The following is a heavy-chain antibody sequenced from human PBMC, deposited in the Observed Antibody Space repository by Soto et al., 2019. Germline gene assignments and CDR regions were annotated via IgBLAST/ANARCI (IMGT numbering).Heavy chain of an antibody. V-gene: IGHV4-34*01. J-gene: IGHJ6*02. Sequence: SETLSLTCAVYGGSFSGYYWSWIRQPPGKGLEWIGEINHSGSTNYNPSLKSRVTISVDTSKNQFSLKLGSVTAADTAVYYCARLSLVAATYYYYGMDIWGQGTTVTVSS. CDR3: ARLSLVAATYYYYGMDI. CDR2: INHSGST. D-gene: IGHD2-15*01. CDR1: GGSFSGYY.